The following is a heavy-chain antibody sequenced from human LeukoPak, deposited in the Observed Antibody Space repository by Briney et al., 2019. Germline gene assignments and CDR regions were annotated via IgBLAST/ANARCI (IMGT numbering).Heavy chain of an antibody. V-gene: IGHV1-2*02. J-gene: IGHJ6*02. D-gene: IGHD3-22*01. CDR1: GYTFTGYY. Sequence: ALVKVSCKTSGYTFTGYYMHWVRQAPGQGLEWMGWINPSSGGTNYAQKFQGRVTMTRDTSISTAYMELSRLRSDDTAVYYCARDRYYDSSGYYYGVYYYYGMDVWGQGTTVTVSS. CDR3: ARDRYYDSSGYYYGVYYYYGMDV. CDR2: INPSSGGT.